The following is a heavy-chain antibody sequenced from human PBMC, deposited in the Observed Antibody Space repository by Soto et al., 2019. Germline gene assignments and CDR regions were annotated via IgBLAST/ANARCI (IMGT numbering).Heavy chain of an antibody. V-gene: IGHV1-69*02. CDR3: ASGAGSGATGAGC. D-gene: IGHD1-26*01. Sequence: QVQLVQSGAEVKKPGSSVKVSCKASGGTFSSYTISWVRQAPGQGLEWMGRIIPILGIANYAQKFQGRVTXTXDXXTSGAYMELSSLRSEDTAVYYCASGAGSGATGAGCWGQGNLVTVSS. J-gene: IGHJ1*01. CDR1: GGTFSSYT. CDR2: IIPILGIA.